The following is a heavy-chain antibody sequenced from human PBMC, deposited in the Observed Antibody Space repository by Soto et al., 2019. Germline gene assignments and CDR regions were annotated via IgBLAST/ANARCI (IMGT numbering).Heavy chain of an antibody. Sequence: SETLCLTCTVSGGSISSSSYYLSWIRRPPGKGLEWIGYIYYSGSTNYNPSLKSRVTISVDTSKNQFSLKLSSVTAADTAVYYCARGSLWFGELLLPFDYWGQGTLVTVSS. CDR1: GGSISSSSYY. D-gene: IGHD3-10*01. CDR2: IYYSGST. J-gene: IGHJ4*02. CDR3: ARGSLWFGELLLPFDY. V-gene: IGHV4-61*01.